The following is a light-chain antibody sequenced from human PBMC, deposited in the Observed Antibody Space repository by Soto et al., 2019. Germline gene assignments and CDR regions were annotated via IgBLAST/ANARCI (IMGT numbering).Light chain of an antibody. CDR1: QSMSKW. CDR3: QQYHSYPWT. Sequence: DIQMTQSRSTLSASEGDRVTITCGASQSMSKWLAWYQQKPGKAPKLLIYDASNLQTGVPSRFSGSGSGTEFTLTISSLQPDDLGTYYCQQYHSYPWTFGQGTKLEVK. J-gene: IGKJ1*01. V-gene: IGKV1-5*01. CDR2: DAS.